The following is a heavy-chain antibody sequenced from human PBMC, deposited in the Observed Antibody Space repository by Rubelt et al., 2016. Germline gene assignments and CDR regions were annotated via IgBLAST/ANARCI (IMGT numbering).Heavy chain of an antibody. D-gene: IGHD6-19*01. J-gene: IGHJ3*02. CDR1: GYTFTSYG. CDR3: ARDRTWLVPGLDAFDI. CDR2: ISAYNGNT. Sequence: QVQLVQSGAEVKKPGASVKVSCKASGYTFTSYGISWVRQAPGQGLEWMGWISAYNGNTNYAQKLQGRVTMTTDTSTSTAYMELRSRRSDDTAVYYCARDRTWLVPGLDAFDIWAKGQWSPSLQ. V-gene: IGHV1-18*01.